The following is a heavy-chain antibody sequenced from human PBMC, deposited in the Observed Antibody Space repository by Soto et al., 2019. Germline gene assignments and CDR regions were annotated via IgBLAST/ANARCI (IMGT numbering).Heavy chain of an antibody. CDR2: IYHSGST. Sequence: QVQLQESGPGLVKPSGTLSLTCAVSGGSISSSNWWRWVRQPPGKGLEWIGEIYHSGSTNYNPSLKSRVTISVDKSKNQFSLKLSSVTAADTAVYYCARDGDIVVVPAATRYYYYYGMDVWGQGTTVTVSS. D-gene: IGHD2-2*01. V-gene: IGHV4-4*02. CDR3: ARDGDIVVVPAATRYYYYYGMDV. CDR1: GGSISSSNW. J-gene: IGHJ6*02.